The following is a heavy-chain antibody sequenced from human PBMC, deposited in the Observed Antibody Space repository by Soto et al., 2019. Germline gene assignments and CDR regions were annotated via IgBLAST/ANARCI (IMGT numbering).Heavy chain of an antibody. CDR3: ARVRVCSGGTCYSWWFDP. Sequence: SETLSLTCTVSGGSISSYYWSWIRQPPGKGLEWIGHIYYSGSIKYNPSLKGRVTISVDTSKNQFSLKLSSVTAADTALYYCARVRVCSGGTCYSWWFDPWGQGTLVTVSS. J-gene: IGHJ5*02. CDR2: IYYSGSI. CDR1: GGSISSYY. V-gene: IGHV4-59*01. D-gene: IGHD2-15*01.